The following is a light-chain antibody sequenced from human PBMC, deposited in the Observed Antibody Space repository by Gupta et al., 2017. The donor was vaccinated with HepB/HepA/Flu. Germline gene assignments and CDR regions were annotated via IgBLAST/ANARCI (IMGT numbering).Light chain of an antibody. J-gene: IGKJ1*01. V-gene: IGKV1-8*01. CDR2: AAS. CDR1: QGISSY. CDR3: LQYKSSPPGR. Sequence: AIRMTQSPSSFSASTGDRVTITCLASQGISSYLDWYQQKPGKSPKLLIYAASTWTSGVPSRFSGSGSGTDFTLTISRLQSEDFATYYCLQYKSSPPGRFGQGTKVEIK.